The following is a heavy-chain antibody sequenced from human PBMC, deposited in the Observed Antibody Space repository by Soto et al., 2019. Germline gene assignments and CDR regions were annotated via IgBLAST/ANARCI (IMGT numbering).Heavy chain of an antibody. V-gene: IGHV1-18*01. CDR2: ISAYNGNT. CDR1: GYTFTSYG. CDR3: ARDYYYDSSGYSLPDY. J-gene: IGHJ4*02. Sequence: ASVKVSCKASGYTFTSYGISWVRQAPGQGLEWMGWISAYNGNTNYAQKLQGRVTMTTDTSTSTAYMELRSLRSDDTAVYYCARDYYYDSSGYSLPDYWGQGTLVTVSS. D-gene: IGHD3-22*01.